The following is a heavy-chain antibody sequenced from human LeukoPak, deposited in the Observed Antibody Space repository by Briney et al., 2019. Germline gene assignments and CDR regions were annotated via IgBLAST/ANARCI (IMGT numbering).Heavy chain of an antibody. CDR1: GYTFTSYA. CDR2: INAGNGNT. V-gene: IGHV1-3*01. Sequence: ASVKVSCKASGYTFTSYAMHWVRQAPGQRLEWMGWINAGNGNTKYSQKFQGRVTITRDTSASTAYMELSSLRSEDTAVYYCARSIVVVPAAQYNWFDPWGQGTLVTVSS. CDR3: ARSIVVVPAAQYNWFDP. D-gene: IGHD2-2*01. J-gene: IGHJ5*02.